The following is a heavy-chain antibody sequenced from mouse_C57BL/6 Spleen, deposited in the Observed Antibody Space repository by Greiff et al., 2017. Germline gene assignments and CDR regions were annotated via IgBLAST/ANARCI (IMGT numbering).Heavy chain of an antibody. Sequence: VQLQQPGAELVKPGASVKMSCKASGYTFTSYWINWVKQRHGQGLEWIGDIYPGSGRTNYNEKFKSKDTLTVDTSSSTAYIQLSRLTSEDSAVYYGARGDYDGGLDYGGQGTTLTGSS. J-gene: IGHJ2*01. V-gene: IGHV1-55*01. CDR2: IYPGSGRT. CDR3: ARGDYDGGLDY. D-gene: IGHD2-4*01. CDR1: GYTFTSYW.